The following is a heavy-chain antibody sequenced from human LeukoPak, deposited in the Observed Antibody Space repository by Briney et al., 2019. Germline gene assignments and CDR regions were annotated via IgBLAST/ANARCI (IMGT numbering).Heavy chain of an antibody. Sequence: SETLSLTCAVYGGSFSYYYWSWIRQPPGKTLEWIGEINHSGSTNYNPSLKSRVTISVDTSKNQFFLKLSSVTAADTAVYYCAIRRYYDILTGYRKIPTSGFDPWGQGNLVTVSS. J-gene: IGHJ5*02. D-gene: IGHD3-9*01. CDR1: GGSFSYYY. CDR3: AIRRYYDILTGYRKIPTSGFDP. V-gene: IGHV4-34*01. CDR2: INHSGST.